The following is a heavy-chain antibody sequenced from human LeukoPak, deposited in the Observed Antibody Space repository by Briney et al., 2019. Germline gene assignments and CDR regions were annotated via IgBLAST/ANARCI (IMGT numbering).Heavy chain of an antibody. Sequence: SETLSLTCAVYGGSFSGYYWNWVRQPPGKGLEWVGETDHGGSTNYNPSLKSRVTISVDTSKNQFSLKLSSVTAADTAVYYCARVRYYGSGSYYNRGRNWFDPWGQGTLVTVSS. CDR2: TDHGGST. D-gene: IGHD3-10*01. CDR1: GGSFSGYY. CDR3: ARVRYYGSGSYYNRGRNWFDP. J-gene: IGHJ5*02. V-gene: IGHV4-34*01.